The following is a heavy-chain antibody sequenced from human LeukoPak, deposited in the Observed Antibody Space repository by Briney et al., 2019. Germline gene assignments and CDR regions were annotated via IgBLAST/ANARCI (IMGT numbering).Heavy chain of an antibody. CDR2: ISGSGGST. CDR1: GFTFSSYA. V-gene: IGHV3-23*01. D-gene: IGHD3-10*01. Sequence: PGGSLRLSCAASGFTFSSYAMSWVRQAPGKGLEWVSAISGSGGSTYYADSVKGRFSISRDNSKNTLYLQMNSLRAEDTAVYYCAKDGTKSTSYHFDYWGQGALVTVSS. J-gene: IGHJ4*02. CDR3: AKDGTKSTSYHFDY.